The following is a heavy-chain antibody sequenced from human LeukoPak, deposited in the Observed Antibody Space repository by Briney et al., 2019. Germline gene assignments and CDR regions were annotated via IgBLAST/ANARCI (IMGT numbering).Heavy chain of an antibody. J-gene: IGHJ4*02. CDR1: GGSISSGSYY. CDR3: ARESPQTGIAAAGTSHFDY. Sequence: SETLSLTCTVSGGSISSGSYYWSWIRQPAGKGLEWIGRIYTSGSTNYNPSLKSRVTISVDTSKNQFSPKLSSVTAADTAVYYCARESPQTGIAAAGTSHFDYWGQGTLVTVSS. D-gene: IGHD6-13*01. CDR2: IYTSGST. V-gene: IGHV4-61*02.